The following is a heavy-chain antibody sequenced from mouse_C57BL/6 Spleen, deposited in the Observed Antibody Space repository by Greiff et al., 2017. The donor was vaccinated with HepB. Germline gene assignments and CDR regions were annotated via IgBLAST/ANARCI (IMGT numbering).Heavy chain of an antibody. V-gene: IGHV3-6*01. J-gene: IGHJ3*01. D-gene: IGHD1-1*01. Sequence: ESGPGLVKPSQSLSLTCSVTGYSITSGYYWNWIRQFPGNKLEWMGYISYDGSNNYNPSLKNRISITRDTSKNQFFLKLNSVTTEDTATYYCAREGLYYYGSSYPAWFAYWGQGTLVTVSA. CDR3: AREGLYYYGSSYPAWFAY. CDR2: ISYDGSN. CDR1: GYSITSGYY.